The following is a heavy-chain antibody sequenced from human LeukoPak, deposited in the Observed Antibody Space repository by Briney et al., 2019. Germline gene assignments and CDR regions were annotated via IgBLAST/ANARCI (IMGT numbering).Heavy chain of an antibody. CDR3: ARVPRGIVGFDY. Sequence: SETLSLTCTVSGGSISSGGYYWSWIRQHRGKGLEWIGYIYYSGSTYYNPSLKSRVTISVDTSKNQFSLKLSSVTAADTAVYYCARVPRGIVGFDYWGQGTLVTASS. D-gene: IGHD1-26*01. J-gene: IGHJ4*02. V-gene: IGHV4-31*03. CDR2: IYYSGST. CDR1: GGSISSGGYY.